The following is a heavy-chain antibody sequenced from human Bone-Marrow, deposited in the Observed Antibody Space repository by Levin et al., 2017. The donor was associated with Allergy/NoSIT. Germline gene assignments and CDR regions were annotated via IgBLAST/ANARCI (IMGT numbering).Heavy chain of an antibody. D-gene: IGHD3-9*01. J-gene: IGHJ5*02. CDR2: ISAYNGNT. CDR3: ARVYDILTGSTLGFDP. CDR1: GYTFTSYG. Sequence: GESLKISCKASGYTFTSYGISWVRQAPGQGLEWMGWISAYNGNTNYAQKLQGRVTMTTDTSTSTAYMELRSLRSDDTAVYYCARVYDILTGSTLGFDPWGQGTLVTVSS. V-gene: IGHV1-18*01.